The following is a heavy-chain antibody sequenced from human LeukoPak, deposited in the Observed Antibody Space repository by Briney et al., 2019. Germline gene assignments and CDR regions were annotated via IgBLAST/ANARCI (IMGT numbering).Heavy chain of an antibody. CDR3: ARSKWFDP. Sequence: GGSLRLSCTASGFTLSSYEMNWVRQAPGKGPEWVSYIHSSDSTIYYADSVKGRFTISRDNAKNSLYLQMNSLRAEDTAVYYCARSKWFDPWGQGTLVTVSS. J-gene: IGHJ5*02. V-gene: IGHV3-48*03. CDR1: GFTLSSYE. CDR2: IHSSDSTI.